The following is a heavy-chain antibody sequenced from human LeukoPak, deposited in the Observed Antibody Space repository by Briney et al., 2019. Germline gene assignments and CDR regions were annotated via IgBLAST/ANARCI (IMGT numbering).Heavy chain of an antibody. Sequence: VKVXXXASGYTFTSYSMNWVRQAPGQGLEWLGWINTNTGNPTYAQDFTGRFVFSLDTSVSTTYLQISSLKAEDTAVYYCARDLGYISGVSSVNTFDIWGQGTMVTVSS. V-gene: IGHV7-4-1*02. D-gene: IGHD6-19*01. CDR3: ARDLGYISGVSSVNTFDI. CDR2: INTNTGNP. J-gene: IGHJ3*02. CDR1: GYTFTSYS.